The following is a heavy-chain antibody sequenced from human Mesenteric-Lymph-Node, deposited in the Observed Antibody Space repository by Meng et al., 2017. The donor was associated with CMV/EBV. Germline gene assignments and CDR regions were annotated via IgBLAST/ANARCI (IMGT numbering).Heavy chain of an antibody. Sequence: QLQLQQPVPGIVQSSQTLSVPFTLSGYSISSNNAAWNWIRQSPSRGLEWLGRTYYRSESYNDYAVSVKSRISVNLDTSKNQLSLHLNFVTPEDTAVYYCAYFGDLPPLWWGQGTLVTVPS. CDR2: TYYRSESYN. CDR1: GYSISSNNAA. D-gene: IGHD3-16*01. J-gene: IGHJ4*02. V-gene: IGHV6-1*01. CDR3: AYFGDLPPLW.